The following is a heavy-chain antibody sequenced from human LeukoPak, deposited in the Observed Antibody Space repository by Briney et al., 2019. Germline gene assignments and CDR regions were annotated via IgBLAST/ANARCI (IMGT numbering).Heavy chain of an antibody. CDR3: ARHRGSGYEYYFVY. J-gene: IGHJ4*02. CDR1: GGSISSYN. D-gene: IGHD5-12*01. V-gene: IGHV4-59*08. Sequence: SETLSLTCTVSGGSISSYNWSWILHPPGEGLQWSGYIYYSATTISAPSLTSRVSISVATSKNQLSLKLSSVTAADTAVYYCARHRGSGYEYYFVYCGQGTLVTVSS. CDR2: IYYSATT.